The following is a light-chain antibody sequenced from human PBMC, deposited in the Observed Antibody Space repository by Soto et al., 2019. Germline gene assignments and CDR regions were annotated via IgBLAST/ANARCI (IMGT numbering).Light chain of an antibody. CDR3: QQYHNWPPQYT. CDR1: QSVASN. V-gene: IGKV3-15*01. J-gene: IGKJ2*01. CDR2: GAS. Sequence: EIVMTQSPASLSVSPGDGATLSCRASQSVASNVAWYQQKPGQGPRLLIHGASTRAAGVPARFSGSGSGTDFTLTISSLQSEHFAVYYCQQYHNWPPQYTFGQGTKLQIK.